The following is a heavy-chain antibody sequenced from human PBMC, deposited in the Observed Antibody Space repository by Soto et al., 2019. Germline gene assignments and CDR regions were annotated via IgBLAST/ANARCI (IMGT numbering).Heavy chain of an antibody. J-gene: IGHJ4*02. Sequence: QVQLVQSGAEVKKPGASVKVSCKTSGYTFTNFGLSWVRQAPGQGLEWMGWISAYNGNTNYAQHFKGRVTMTTDTYTSTGYMALRSLRSDDTAMYYCARAPTPIDYWGQGTLVTVSS. D-gene: IGHD2-15*01. CDR3: ARAPTPIDY. V-gene: IGHV1-18*01. CDR2: ISAYNGNT. CDR1: GYTFTNFG.